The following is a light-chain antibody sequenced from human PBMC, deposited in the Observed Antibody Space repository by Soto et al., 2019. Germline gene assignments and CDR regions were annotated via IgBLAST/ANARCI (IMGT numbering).Light chain of an antibody. J-gene: IGLJ1*01. CDR1: SSDVGGYNY. CDR2: EVS. V-gene: IGLV2-8*01. Sequence: QSALTQPPSTSGCFGQSVTISCTGTSSDVGGYNYVSWYQQHPGKAPKLMIYEVSERPSGVPDRFSGSKSGNTASLTVSGLQADDEADYYCSSYSGTNYHYVFGTGTKVTV. CDR3: SSYSGTNYHYV.